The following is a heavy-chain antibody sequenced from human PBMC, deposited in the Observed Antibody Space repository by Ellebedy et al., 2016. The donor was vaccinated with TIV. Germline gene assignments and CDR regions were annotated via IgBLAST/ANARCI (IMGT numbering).Heavy chain of an antibody. CDR3: MFKGLSARLY. CDR1: GFTFSYYW. CDR2: IYNDGSST. D-gene: IGHD6-6*01. Sequence: PGGSLRLSCAASGFTFSYYWMHWVRQAPGKGLVWVSRIYNDGSSTSYADSVKGRFTISRDNSKNTLFLQVNSLRAEDKAVYYCMFKGLSARLYWGQGTLVTVSS. J-gene: IGHJ1*01. V-gene: IGHV3-74*01.